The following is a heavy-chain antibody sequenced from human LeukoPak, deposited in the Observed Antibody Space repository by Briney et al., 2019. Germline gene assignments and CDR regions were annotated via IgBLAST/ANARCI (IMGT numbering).Heavy chain of an antibody. Sequence: PGGSLRLSCAASGFTFSSYAMSWVRQAPGKGLDWVSGISGSGGSTYYADSVKGRFTISRDYSKNTLYLQMNSLRADDTAVYYCAKAPFTGSWISDYWGQGTLVTVSS. CDR1: GFTFSSYA. J-gene: IGHJ4*02. CDR2: ISGSGGST. V-gene: IGHV3-23*01. D-gene: IGHD1-14*01. CDR3: AKAPFTGSWISDY.